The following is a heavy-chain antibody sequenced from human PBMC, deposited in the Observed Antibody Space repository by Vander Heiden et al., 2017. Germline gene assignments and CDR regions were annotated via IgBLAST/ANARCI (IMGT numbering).Heavy chain of an antibody. CDR3: AKEGSSGLIDY. Sequence: QVQLVESGGGVVQPGGSLSLSCAASAFTFSSYGMHWVRQAPGKGLEWVSVISYDGRNKYYADSVKGRFTISRDNSKNTLYLQMNSLRAEDTAVYYCAKEGSSGLIDYWGQGTLVTVSS. CDR2: ISYDGRNK. CDR1: AFTFSSYG. D-gene: IGHD6-19*01. V-gene: IGHV3-30*18. J-gene: IGHJ4*02.